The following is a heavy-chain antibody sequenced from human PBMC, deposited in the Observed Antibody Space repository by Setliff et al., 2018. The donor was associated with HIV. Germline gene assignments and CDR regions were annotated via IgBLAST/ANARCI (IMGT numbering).Heavy chain of an antibody. CDR2: IDPVNGET. CDR1: RYNFTDYY. Sequence: ASVKVSCKASRYNFTDYYIHWVQQAPGKGLEWMGRIDPVNGETTYAENFQGRVAITAYTSTDTAYLKLSRLKSDDTAVYYCATSRVVRSVSLPFDYWGQGSLVTVSS. CDR3: ATSRVVRSVSLPFDY. J-gene: IGHJ4*01. V-gene: IGHV1-69-2*01. D-gene: IGHD3-10*01.